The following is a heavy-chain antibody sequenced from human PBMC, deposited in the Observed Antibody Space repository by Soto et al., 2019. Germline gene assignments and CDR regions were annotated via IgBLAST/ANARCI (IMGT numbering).Heavy chain of an antibody. CDR1: GFSFNTYG. CDR3: AKDRIRGTSYFDY. CDR2: ISYNGDKT. V-gene: IGHV3-30*18. J-gene: IGHJ4*02. Sequence: QVQLLESGGGVVQPGRSPRLSCAASGFSFNTYGMHWVRQAPGKGLEWVAVISYNGDKTFYADSVKGRFTISRDNSQSTLYLQMNSLRPEDTDIYYCAKDRIRGTSYFDYWGQGNLVTVSS. D-gene: IGHD6-6*01.